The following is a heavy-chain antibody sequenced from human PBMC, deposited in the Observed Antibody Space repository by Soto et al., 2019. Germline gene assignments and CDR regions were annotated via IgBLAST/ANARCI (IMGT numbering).Heavy chain of an antibody. D-gene: IGHD2-15*01. CDR3: ARDPPRSGGSSWEFDY. Sequence: GGSLRLSCAASGFTFSSYGMHWVRQAPGKGLEWVAVIWYDGSNKYYADSVKGRFTISRDNSKNTLYLQMNSLRAEDTAVYYCARDPPRSGGSSWEFDYWGQGTLVTVSS. CDR2: IWYDGSNK. V-gene: IGHV3-33*01. J-gene: IGHJ4*02. CDR1: GFTFSSYG.